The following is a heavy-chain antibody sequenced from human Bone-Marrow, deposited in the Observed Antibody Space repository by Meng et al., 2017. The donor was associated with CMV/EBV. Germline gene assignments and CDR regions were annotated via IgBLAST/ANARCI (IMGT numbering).Heavy chain of an antibody. Sequence: GESLKISCAASGFTFSSYWMSWVRQAPGKGLEWVANIKQDGSEKYYVDSVKGRFTISRDNAKNSLYLQMNSLRAEDTAVYYCARDRTYGSGTGGYGMDVWGQGTTVTVSS. CDR1: GFTFSSYW. D-gene: IGHD3-10*01. CDR2: IKQDGSEK. CDR3: ARDRTYGSGTGGYGMDV. J-gene: IGHJ6*02. V-gene: IGHV3-7*01.